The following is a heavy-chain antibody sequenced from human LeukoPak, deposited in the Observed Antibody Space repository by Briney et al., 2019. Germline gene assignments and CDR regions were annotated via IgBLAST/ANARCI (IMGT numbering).Heavy chain of an antibody. J-gene: IGHJ4*02. Sequence: SETLSLTCTVSGGSISSGDYYRSWIRQPPGKGLEWIGYIYYSGSTYYNPSLKSRVTISVDTSKNQFSLKLSSVTAADTVVYYCARDGRGSYYGLWGQGTLVTVSS. D-gene: IGHD1-26*01. V-gene: IGHV4-30-4*08. CDR3: ARDGRGSYYGL. CDR2: IYYSGST. CDR1: GGSISSGDYY.